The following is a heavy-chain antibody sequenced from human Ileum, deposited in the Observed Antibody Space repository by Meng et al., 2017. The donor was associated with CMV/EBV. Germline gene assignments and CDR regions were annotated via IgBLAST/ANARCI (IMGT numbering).Heavy chain of an antibody. Sequence: GESLKISCAASGFTFSSYSMNWVRQAPGKGLEWVSSISSSSSYIYYADSVKGRFTISRDNAKNTLYLQMNSLRDADTAVYYCARDQSFKIDYWGQGTLVTVSS. CDR2: ISSSSSYI. CDR3: ARDQSFKIDY. V-gene: IGHV3-21*01. D-gene: IGHD1-26*01. J-gene: IGHJ4*02. CDR1: GFTFSSYS.